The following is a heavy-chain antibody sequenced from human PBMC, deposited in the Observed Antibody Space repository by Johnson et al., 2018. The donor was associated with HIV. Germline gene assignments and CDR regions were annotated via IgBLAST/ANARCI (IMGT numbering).Heavy chain of an antibody. CDR1: GFTFDDYA. CDR3: AKDTEAAAGTDDAFDI. CDR2: ISWNCGSI. V-gene: IGHV3-9*01. Sequence: VESGGGLVQPGRPLRLSCAASGFTFDDYAMHWVRQAPGKGLEWVSGISWNCGSIGYADSVKGRFTISRDNAKNSLYLQMNSLRAEDTALYYCAKDTEAAAGTDDAFDIWGQGTMVTVSS. D-gene: IGHD6-13*01. J-gene: IGHJ3*02.